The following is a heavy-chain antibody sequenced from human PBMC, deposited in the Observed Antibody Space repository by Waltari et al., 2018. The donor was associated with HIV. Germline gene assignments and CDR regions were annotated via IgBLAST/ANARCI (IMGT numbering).Heavy chain of an antibody. CDR1: GGSISSYY. Sequence: QVQLQESGPGLVKPSETLSLTCTVSGGSISSYYWSWIRQPPGKGLEWIGYIYYSGSTNYNPSLKSRVTISVDTSKNQFSLKLSSVTAADTAVYYCARDYYDSSGYYYGYSPWGQGTLVTVS. CDR3: ARDYYDSSGYYYGYSP. V-gene: IGHV4-59*01. J-gene: IGHJ5*02. D-gene: IGHD3-22*01. CDR2: IYYSGST.